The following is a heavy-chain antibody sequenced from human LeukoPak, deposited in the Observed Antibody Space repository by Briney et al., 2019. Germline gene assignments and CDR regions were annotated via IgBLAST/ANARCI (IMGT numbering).Heavy chain of an antibody. CDR2: IIPIFGTA. D-gene: IGHD3-10*01. J-gene: IGHJ3*02. V-gene: IGHV1-69*13. CDR1: GYTFTSYG. Sequence: ASVKVSCKASGYTFTSYGISWVRQAPGQGLEWMGGIIPIFGTANYAQKFQGRVTITADESTSTAYMELSSLRSEDTAVYYCASSGESGSFDIWGQGTMVTVSS. CDR3: ASSGESGSFDI.